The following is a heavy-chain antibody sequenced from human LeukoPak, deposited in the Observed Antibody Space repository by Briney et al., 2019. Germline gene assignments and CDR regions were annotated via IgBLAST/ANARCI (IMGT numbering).Heavy chain of an antibody. V-gene: IGHV4-38-2*02. J-gene: IGHJ4*02. CDR2: VYHSGSI. Sequence: PSETLSLTCTVSGHSISSDSYWGWIRQPPGKGLEWIGSVYHSGSIYYNPSLKSRVTISVDTSKNQFSLKLSSVTAADTAVYYCARETRYSWGKCFDYWGQGTLVTVSS. CDR3: ARETRYSWGKCFDY. D-gene: IGHD5-18*01. CDR1: GHSISSDSY.